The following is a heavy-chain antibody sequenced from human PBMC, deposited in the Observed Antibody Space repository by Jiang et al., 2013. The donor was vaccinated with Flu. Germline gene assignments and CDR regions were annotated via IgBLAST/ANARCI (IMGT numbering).Heavy chain of an antibody. CDR1: GGSISSYY. Sequence: SGSGLVKPSETLSLTCTVSGGSISSYYWSWIRQPPGKGLEWIGYIYYSGSTNYNPSLRSRVTISVDTSKNQFSLKLSSVTAADTAVYYCAICRDGYNTDWFDPWGQGTLVTVSS. CDR2: IYYSGST. CDR3: AICRDGYNTDWFDP. D-gene: IGHD5-24*01. V-gene: IGHV4-59*01. J-gene: IGHJ5*02.